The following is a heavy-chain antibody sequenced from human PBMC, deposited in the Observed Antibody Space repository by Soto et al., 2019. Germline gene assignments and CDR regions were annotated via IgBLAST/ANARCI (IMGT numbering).Heavy chain of an antibody. CDR1: GFTFSSYA. V-gene: IGHV3-30-3*01. CDR2: ISYDGSNK. J-gene: IGHJ6*02. Sequence: QVQLMESGGGVVQPGRSLRLSCAASGFTFSSYAMHWVRQAPGKGLEWVAVISYDGSNKYYADSVKGRFTISRDNSKNTLYLQMNSLRAEDTAVYYCARDHVVVAATFRASHYGMDVWGQGTTVTVSS. D-gene: IGHD2-15*01. CDR3: ARDHVVVAATFRASHYGMDV.